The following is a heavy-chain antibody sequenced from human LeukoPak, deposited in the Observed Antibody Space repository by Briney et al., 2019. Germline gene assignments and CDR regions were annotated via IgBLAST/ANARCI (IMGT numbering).Heavy chain of an antibody. CDR1: GYTFTGYY. J-gene: IGHJ5*02. CDR3: ARELSAAAGSWFDP. D-gene: IGHD6-13*01. V-gene: IGHV1-2*02. Sequence: ASVKVSCKASGYTFTGYYMHWVRQAPGQGLEWMGWINPNSGGTNYAQKFQGRVTMTRDTSISTAYMELSRLRSDDTAVYYCARELSAAAGSWFDPWGQGTLVTVSS. CDR2: INPNSGGT.